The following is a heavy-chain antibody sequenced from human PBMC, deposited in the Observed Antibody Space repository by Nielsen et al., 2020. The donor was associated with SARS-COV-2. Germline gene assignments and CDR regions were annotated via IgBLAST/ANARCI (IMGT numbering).Heavy chain of an antibody. V-gene: IGHV4-61*10. Sequence: SETLSLTCTVSGVPITDGDYYWGWLRQAAGKGLEWIAYVYASGSTNYNPSLQSRVTISSDTSKNEFSLRLTSVTAADTAVYYCARGRWEEYFDYWGQGTLVTVSS. CDR2: VYASGST. CDR1: GVPITDGDYY. D-gene: IGHD1-26*01. CDR3: ARGRWEEYFDY. J-gene: IGHJ4*02.